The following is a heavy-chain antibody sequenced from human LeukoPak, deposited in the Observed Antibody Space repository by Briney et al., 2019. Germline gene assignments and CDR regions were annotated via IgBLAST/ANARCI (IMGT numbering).Heavy chain of an antibody. CDR3: ARGLVEVPTVVGGVYYYYMDV. CDR2: IIPIFGTA. Sequence: SVKVSCKASGGTFSSYAISWVRQAPGQGLEWMGGIIPIFGTANYAQKFQGRVTITTDESTSTAYMELSSLRSEDTAVYYCARGLVEVPTVVGGVYYYYMDVWGKGTTVTVSS. CDR1: GGTFSSYA. D-gene: IGHD4-23*01. J-gene: IGHJ6*03. V-gene: IGHV1-69*05.